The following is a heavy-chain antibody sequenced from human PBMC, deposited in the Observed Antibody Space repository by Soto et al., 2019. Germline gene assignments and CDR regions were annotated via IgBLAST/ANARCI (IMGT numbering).Heavy chain of an antibody. CDR1: GFTFISYS. Sequence: GGSLRLSCAASGFTFISYSMNWVRQAPGKGLEWVSSISSSSSYIYYADSVKGRFTISRDNAKNSLYLQMNSLRAEDTAVYYCARDLGPHMIVVDSRAPTEFDYWGQGTLVTVSS. V-gene: IGHV3-21*01. CDR3: ARDLGPHMIVVDSRAPTEFDY. J-gene: IGHJ4*02. CDR2: ISSSSSYI. D-gene: IGHD3-22*01.